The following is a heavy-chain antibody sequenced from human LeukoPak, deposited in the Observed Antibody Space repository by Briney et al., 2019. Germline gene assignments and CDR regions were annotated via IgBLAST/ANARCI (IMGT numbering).Heavy chain of an antibody. Sequence: GGSLRLSCAASGFTFSSYGMHWVRQAPGKGLEWVSSISSSSSYIYYADSVKGRFTISRDNAKNSLYLQMNSLRAEDTAVYYCARGASDFDWVKLGFDPWGQGTLVTVSS. V-gene: IGHV3-21*01. J-gene: IGHJ5*02. CDR2: ISSSSSYI. CDR1: GFTFSSYG. CDR3: ARGASDFDWVKLGFDP. D-gene: IGHD3-9*01.